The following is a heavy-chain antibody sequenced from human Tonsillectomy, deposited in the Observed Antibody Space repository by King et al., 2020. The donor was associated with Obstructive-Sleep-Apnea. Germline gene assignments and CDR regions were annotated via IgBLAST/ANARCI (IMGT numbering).Heavy chain of an antibody. V-gene: IGHV3-48*04. CDR1: GLTFSSYS. D-gene: IGHD3-10*01. CDR2: ISSSSSTI. CDR3: ATGTDFDY. Sequence: VQLVESGGGLVQPGGSLRLSCAASGLTFSSYSMNWVRQAPGKGLEWVSYISSSSSTIYYADSVKGRFTISRDNAKHSLYLQMNSLRAEDTAVYYCATGTDFDYWGQGTLVTVSS. J-gene: IGHJ4*02.